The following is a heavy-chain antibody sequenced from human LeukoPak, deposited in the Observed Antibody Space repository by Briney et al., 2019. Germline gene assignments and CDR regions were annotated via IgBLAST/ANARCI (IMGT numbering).Heavy chain of an antibody. J-gene: IGHJ3*02. D-gene: IGHD3-22*01. CDR1: GFTFSNAW. V-gene: IGHV3-7*01. CDR3: ARGGRIRRRLLNYYDSTGGFDI. Sequence: GGSLRLSCAASGFTFSNAWMSWVRQAPGTGLEWVANIKQDGSEKYYVDSVKGRFTISRDNAKNSLYLQMNSLRAEDTAVYYCARGGRIRRRLLNYYDSTGGFDIWGQGTMVTVSS. CDR2: IKQDGSEK.